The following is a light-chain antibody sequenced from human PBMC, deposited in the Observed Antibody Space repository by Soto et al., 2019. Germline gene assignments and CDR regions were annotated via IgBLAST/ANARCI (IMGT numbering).Light chain of an antibody. CDR1: QSVSSSY. Sequence: EIVLTQSPGTLSLSPGERATLSCRASQSVSSSYLAWYQQKPGQAPRPLIYGASSRAIGIPDRFSGSGSGTDFTLTISRLETEDFAVYYCQQYGSSPLTFGQGTKVEIK. V-gene: IGKV3-20*01. CDR2: GAS. CDR3: QQYGSSPLT. J-gene: IGKJ1*01.